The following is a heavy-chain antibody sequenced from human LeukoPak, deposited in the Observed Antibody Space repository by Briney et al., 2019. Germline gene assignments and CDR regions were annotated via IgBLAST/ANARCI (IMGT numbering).Heavy chain of an antibody. CDR1: GFTFSSDG. Sequence: GGSLRLSCAASGFTFSSDGMSWVRRAPGKGLEWVSSISASGGGTVYADSVKGRVTISRDNSKNTLYLQMYDLRVEDTAVYSCAKNLFGSEAFPWYSDLWYRGTLVPVS. V-gene: IGHV3-23*01. D-gene: IGHD3-16*01. CDR2: ISASGGGT. J-gene: IGHJ2*01. CDR3: AKNLFGSEAFPWYSDL.